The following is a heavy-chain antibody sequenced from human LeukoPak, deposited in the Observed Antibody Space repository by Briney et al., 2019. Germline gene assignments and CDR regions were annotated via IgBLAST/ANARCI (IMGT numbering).Heavy chain of an antibody. V-gene: IGHV3-23*01. CDR1: GFTFSSYA. CDR3: AKDAVAPGSGGDYFDY. D-gene: IGHD3-10*01. Sequence: QPGGSLRLSCAASGFTFSSYAMSWVRQAPGKGLEWVSAISGSGGSTYYADSVKGRFTISRDNSKNTLYLQMNSLRAEDTAVYYCAKDAVAPGSGGDYFDYWGQGTLVTVSS. J-gene: IGHJ4*02. CDR2: ISGSGGST.